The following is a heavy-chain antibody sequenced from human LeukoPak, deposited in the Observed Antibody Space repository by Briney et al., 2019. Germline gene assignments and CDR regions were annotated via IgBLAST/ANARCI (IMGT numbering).Heavy chain of an antibody. J-gene: IGHJ5*02. Sequence: PGGSLRLSCAASGFTFSSYGMHWVRQAPGKGLEWVAFIRYDGSNKYYADSVKGRFTISRDNSKNTLYLQMNRLRREDTAVYYCAKSLMRDRWFGESWGQGTLVTVSS. CDR1: GFTFSSYG. D-gene: IGHD3-10*01. CDR2: IRYDGSNK. CDR3: AKSLMRDRWFGES. V-gene: IGHV3-30*02.